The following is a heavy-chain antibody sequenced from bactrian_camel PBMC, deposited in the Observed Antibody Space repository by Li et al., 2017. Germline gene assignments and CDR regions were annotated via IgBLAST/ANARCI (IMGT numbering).Heavy chain of an antibody. CDR1: KYSDCIYE. V-gene: IGHV3S53*01. CDR3: AADLPRGVDPLGEDAIKEFGY. J-gene: IGHJ6*01. D-gene: IGHD3*01. Sequence: HVQLVESGGDSVQAGSSLRLACDVSKYSDCIYELNWYRQVPGKEREFVAGIERGSILHYADSVKGRFTISRDTAKNTVYLQMNSLKPEDTAMYYCAADLPRGVDPLGEDAIKEFGYWGQGTQVTVS. CDR2: IERGSIL.